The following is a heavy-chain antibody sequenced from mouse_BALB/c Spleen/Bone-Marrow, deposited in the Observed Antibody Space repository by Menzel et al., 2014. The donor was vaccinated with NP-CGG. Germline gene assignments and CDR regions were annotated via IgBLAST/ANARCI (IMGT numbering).Heavy chain of an antibody. CDR2: INPSTGYT. J-gene: IGHJ2*01. CDR1: GYTFTSYW. Sequence: QVQLQQSGAELAKPGASVKMSCKASGYTFTSYWMHWVKQRPGQGLEWIGYINPSTGYTEYNQKFKDKATLTADKSSSTAYMQLSSLTSEDSAVYYCATGYYFDYWGQGTTLTVSP. CDR3: ATGYYFDY. V-gene: IGHV1-7*01. D-gene: IGHD4-1*01.